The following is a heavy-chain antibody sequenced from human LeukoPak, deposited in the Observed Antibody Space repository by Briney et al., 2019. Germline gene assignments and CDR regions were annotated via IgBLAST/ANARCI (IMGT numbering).Heavy chain of an antibody. CDR2: MNPNSGNT. Sequence: ASVKFSCKASGYTFTSYDINWVRQATGQGLEWMGWMNPNSGNTGYAQKFQGRVTMTRNTSISTAYMELSSLRSEDTAVYYCASTYCSSTSCYPLGFDYWGQGTLVTVSS. CDR3: ASTYCSSTSCYPLGFDY. J-gene: IGHJ4*02. D-gene: IGHD2-2*01. V-gene: IGHV1-8*01. CDR1: GYTFTSYD.